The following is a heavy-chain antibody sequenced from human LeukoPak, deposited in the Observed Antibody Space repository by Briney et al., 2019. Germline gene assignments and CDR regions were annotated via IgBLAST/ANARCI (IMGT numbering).Heavy chain of an antibody. D-gene: IGHD3-3*01. CDR3: ARDQTAYYDFWSGYYAY. CDR1: GYTFTSYG. CDR2: ISAYNGNT. J-gene: IGHJ4*02. V-gene: IGHV1-18*01. Sequence: SVKVSCKASGYTFTSYGISWVRQAPGQGLEWMGWISAYNGNTNYAQKLQGRVTMTTDTSTSTAYMELRSLRSDDTAVYYCARDQTAYYDFWSGYYAYWGQGTLVTVSS.